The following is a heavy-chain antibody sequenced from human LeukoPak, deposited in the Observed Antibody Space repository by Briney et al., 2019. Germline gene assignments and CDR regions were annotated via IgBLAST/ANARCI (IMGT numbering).Heavy chain of an antibody. J-gene: IGHJ4*02. V-gene: IGHV3-7*01. D-gene: IGHD3-22*01. CDR2: IKQDGSEK. CDR3: ARESVTMIVVAPRY. CDR1: GFTFSSYW. Sequence: GGSLRLSCAASGFTFSSYWMSWVRQAPGKGLEWVANIKQDGSEKYYVDSVKGRFTISRDNAKNSLYLQMNSLRGEDTAVYYCARESVTMIVVAPRYWGQGTLVTVSS.